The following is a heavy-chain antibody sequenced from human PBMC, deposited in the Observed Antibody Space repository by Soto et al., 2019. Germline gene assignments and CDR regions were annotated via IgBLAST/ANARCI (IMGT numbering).Heavy chain of an antibody. CDR3: AREMAGLGGEYDY. V-gene: IGHV1-18*01. D-gene: IGHD3-16*01. J-gene: IGHJ4*02. CDR2: ISGSSGNA. CDR1: GYTFTKYG. Sequence: QVQLVQSGAEVKNPGASVKVSCKTSGYTFTKYGVGWVRQAPGQGLEWMGWISGSSGNANYAEKVQGRITLTTETSTSTAYIELRSLRSDDTAVYYCAREMAGLGGEYDYSGQGTLVTVSS.